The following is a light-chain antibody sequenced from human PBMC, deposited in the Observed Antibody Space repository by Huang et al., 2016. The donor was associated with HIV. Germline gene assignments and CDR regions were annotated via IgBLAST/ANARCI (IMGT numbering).Light chain of an antibody. Sequence: DIQMAQSPSSLSASVGDRVTITCRASQNIGIYLNWYQQKPGKAPKPLIYEASTLQSGVPSRFSGSGSGTDFTLTISSLQPEDFATYYCQQSYRTLWTFGPGTKVDIK. CDR2: EAS. CDR1: QNIGIY. J-gene: IGKJ3*01. CDR3: QQSYRTLWT. V-gene: IGKV1-39*01.